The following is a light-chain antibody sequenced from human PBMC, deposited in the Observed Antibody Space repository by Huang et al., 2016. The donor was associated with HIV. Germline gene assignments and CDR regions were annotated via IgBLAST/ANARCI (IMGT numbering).Light chain of an antibody. CDR2: DAS. J-gene: IGKJ3*01. V-gene: IGKV1-9*01. CDR1: HDINTY. CDR3: QQLSAYPLS. Sequence: QLTQSPSSLSASIGDRVTIACRDSHDINTYLAWYQQKPGRAPKLLIYDASTLQTGVPSRFRGFGSGTAFSLTITSLQPDDFAVYYCQQLSAYPLSFGPGTTVD.